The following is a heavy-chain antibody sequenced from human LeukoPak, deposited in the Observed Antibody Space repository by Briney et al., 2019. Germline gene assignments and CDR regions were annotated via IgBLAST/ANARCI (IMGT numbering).Heavy chain of an antibody. V-gene: IGHV1-2*04. CDR1: GYTFTGYY. CDR2: INPNSGGX. J-gene: IGHJ4*02. CDR3: XXDMSXXXXYDY. Sequence: GASVKVSCKASGYTFTGYYMHWVRQAPGQGLEWMGWINPNSGGXNXAXXXXGWVTMTRDTSISTAYMELSRLRSDDTAVYYCXXDMSXXXXYDYWGQGTLVTVSS. D-gene: IGHD2-15*01.